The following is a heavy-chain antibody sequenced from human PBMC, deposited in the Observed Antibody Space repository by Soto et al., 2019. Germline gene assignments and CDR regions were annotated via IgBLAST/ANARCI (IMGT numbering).Heavy chain of an antibody. CDR2: IFSNDEK. D-gene: IGHD3-9*01. J-gene: IGHJ4*02. CDR3: ARLGPLTKDY. Sequence: QVTLKESGPLLVKPAETLTLTCTVSGFSLSNARMGVTWIRQPPGKALEWLAHIFSNDEKYFSTSLKTRLTVSKDASKSQVVLTLTNVGSADAGTYYCARLGPLTKDYWGQGTLVTVSS. CDR1: GFSLSNARMG. V-gene: IGHV2-26*01.